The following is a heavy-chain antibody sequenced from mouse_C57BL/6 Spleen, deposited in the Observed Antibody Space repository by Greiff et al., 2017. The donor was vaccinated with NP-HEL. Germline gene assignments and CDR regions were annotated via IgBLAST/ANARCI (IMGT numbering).Heavy chain of an antibody. D-gene: IGHD3-2*02. Sequence: QVQLQQSGAELARPGASVKLSCKASGYTFTSYGISWVKQRTGQGLEWIGEIYPRSGNTYYNEKFKGKATLTADKSSSTAYMELRSLTSEDSAVYFCARGGSSGYGDYFDYWGQGTTRTVSS. CDR3: ARGGSSGYGDYFDY. CDR2: IYPRSGNT. V-gene: IGHV1-81*01. CDR1: GYTFTSYG. J-gene: IGHJ2*01.